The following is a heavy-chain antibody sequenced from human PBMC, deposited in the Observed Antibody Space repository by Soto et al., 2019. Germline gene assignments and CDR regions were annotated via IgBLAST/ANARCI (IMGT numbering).Heavy chain of an antibody. V-gene: IGHV1-3*01. CDR1: GYTFTSYA. Sequence: GASVKVSCKASGYTFTSYAMHWVRQAPGQRLEWMGWINAGNGNTKYSQKFQGRVTITRDTSASTAYMELSSLRSEDTAVYYCARGYCSSTSCQRSHYYYYYMDVWGKGTTVTVS. J-gene: IGHJ6*03. CDR3: ARGYCSSTSCQRSHYYYYYMDV. CDR2: INAGNGNT. D-gene: IGHD2-2*01.